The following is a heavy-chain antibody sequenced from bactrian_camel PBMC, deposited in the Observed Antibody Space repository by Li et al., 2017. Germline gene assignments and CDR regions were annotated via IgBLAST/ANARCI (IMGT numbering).Heavy chain of an antibody. CDR1: GFTSSFYY. V-gene: IGHV3S10*01. D-gene: IGHD6*01. J-gene: IGHJ4*01. Sequence: VQLGESGGGLVQPGGSLRLSCEASGFTSSFYYMSWTRQAPGKAREGVAAIDSDGIASYADSVKGRFTVSRDNANNTVNLMMNNLKPEDTAMYYCAAAFLLPTVVARLTASSWLYWGQGTQVTVS. CDR2: IDSDGIA. CDR3: AAAFLLPTVVARLTASSWLY.